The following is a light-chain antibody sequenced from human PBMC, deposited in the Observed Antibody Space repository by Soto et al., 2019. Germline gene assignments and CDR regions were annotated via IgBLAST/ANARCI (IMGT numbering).Light chain of an antibody. CDR2: GNT. CDR1: SPNIGAGYD. J-gene: IGLJ1*01. CDR3: QSYASSPSANFV. V-gene: IGLV1-40*01. Sequence: QSVLTQPPSVSGAPGQRVTTSCTGSSPNIGAGYDVHWYQQLPGTAPKLLIYGNTNRPSGVPDRFSGSKSGTSASLAITGLRSEDEVDYYCQSYASSPSANFVFGTGTKVTVL.